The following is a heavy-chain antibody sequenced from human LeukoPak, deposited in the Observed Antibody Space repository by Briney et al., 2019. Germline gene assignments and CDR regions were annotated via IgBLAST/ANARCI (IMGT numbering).Heavy chain of an antibody. D-gene: IGHD3-10*02. CDR1: GFTFKSYT. CDR2: ISGSSSDI. Sequence: GGSLRLSCAASGFTFKSYTMSWVRQAPGKGLEWVSSISGSSSDIYYADSVKGRFTISRDNAKNSLYLQVHSLRAEDTAVYYCARAPRFGELLYFDYWGQGTLVTVSS. J-gene: IGHJ4*02. CDR3: ARAPRFGELLYFDY. V-gene: IGHV3-21*01.